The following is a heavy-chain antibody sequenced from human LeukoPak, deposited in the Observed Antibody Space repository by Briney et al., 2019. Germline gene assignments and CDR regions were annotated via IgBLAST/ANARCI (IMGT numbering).Heavy chain of an antibody. CDR2: IYTTGSI. CDR1: GGSISSSSYY. Sequence: SETLSLTCSVSGGSISSSSYYWSWIRQPAGKGLEWIGHIYTTGSISYNPSLKSRVTISLDTSKNQFSLKLRSVTAADTALYYCARHVAAAGPYPYAFEIWGQGTMVTVSS. V-gene: IGHV4-61*09. J-gene: IGHJ3*02. D-gene: IGHD6-13*01. CDR3: ARHVAAAGPYPYAFEI.